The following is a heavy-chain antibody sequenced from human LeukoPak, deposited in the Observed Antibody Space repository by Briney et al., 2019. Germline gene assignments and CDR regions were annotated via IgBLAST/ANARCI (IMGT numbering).Heavy chain of an antibody. J-gene: IGHJ4*02. D-gene: IGHD1-26*01. CDR1: GLTFSDYY. V-gene: IGHV3-30-3*01. Sequence: PGGSLRLSCAASGLTFSDYYMSWIRQAPGKGLEWVAVISYDGSNKYYADSVKGRFTISRDNSKNTLYLQMNSLRAEDTAVYYCARDPVGATKWGLFDYWGQGTLVTVSS. CDR2: ISYDGSNK. CDR3: ARDPVGATKWGLFDY.